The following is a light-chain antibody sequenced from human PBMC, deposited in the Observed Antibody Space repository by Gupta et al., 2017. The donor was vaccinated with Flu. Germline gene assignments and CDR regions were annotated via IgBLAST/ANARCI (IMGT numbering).Light chain of an antibody. CDR2: SNN. V-gene: IGLV1-44*01. CDR1: SSNIGSNT. CDR3: AAWDDSLNGVV. Sequence: PVLPHLPSASATPWPRVTISCSGSSSNIGSNTVNWYQQLPGTAPKLLIYSNNQRPSGVPDRFSGSKSGTSASLAISGLQSEDEADYYCAAWDDSLNGVVFGGGTKLTVL. J-gene: IGLJ2*01.